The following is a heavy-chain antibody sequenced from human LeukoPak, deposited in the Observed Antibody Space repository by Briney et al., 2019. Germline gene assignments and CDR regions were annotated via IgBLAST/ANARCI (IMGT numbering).Heavy chain of an antibody. D-gene: IGHD7-27*01. CDR1: GGTFSSYA. CDR2: IIPIFGIA. V-gene: IGHV1-69*04. CDR3: ARDETGDPTVGY. J-gene: IGHJ4*02. Sequence: GSSVKVSCKASGGTFSSYAISWVRQAPGQGLEWMGRIIPIFGIANYAQKFQGRVTITADKSTSTAYMELSGLRSEDTAVYYCARDETGDPTVGYWGQGTLVTVSS.